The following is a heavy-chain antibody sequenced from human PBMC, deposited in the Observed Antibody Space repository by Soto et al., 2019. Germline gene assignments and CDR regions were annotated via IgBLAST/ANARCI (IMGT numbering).Heavy chain of an antibody. CDR1: GFTFSSYA. CDR3: AKELADAGSGSYYKPHGYYYGMDV. CDR2: ISGSGGST. Sequence: GGSLRLSCAASGFTFSSYAMSWVRQAPGKGLEWVSAISGSGGSTYYADSVKGRFTISRDNSKNTLYLQMNSLRAEDTAVYYCAKELADAGSGSYYKPHGYYYGMDVWGQGTTVTVSS. V-gene: IGHV3-23*01. J-gene: IGHJ6*02. D-gene: IGHD3-10*01.